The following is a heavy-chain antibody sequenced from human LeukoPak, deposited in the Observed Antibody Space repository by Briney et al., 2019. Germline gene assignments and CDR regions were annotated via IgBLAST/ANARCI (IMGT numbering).Heavy chain of an antibody. CDR2: IYYSGST. J-gene: IGHJ5*02. CDR3: ARHNSYGSTYNWFDP. V-gene: IGHV4-39*01. D-gene: IGHD5-18*01. Sequence: SETLSLTCTVSGVSISSGDYYWSWIRQPPGKGLEWIGTIYYSGSTFYNPSLKSRVTISVDTSKNQYSLNLTSVTAADTAVYYCARHNSYGSTYNWFDPWGQGTLVTVSS. CDR1: GVSISSGDYY.